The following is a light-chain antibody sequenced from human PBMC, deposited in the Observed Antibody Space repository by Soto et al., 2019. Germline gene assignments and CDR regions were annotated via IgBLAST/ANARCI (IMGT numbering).Light chain of an antibody. CDR1: SANIGAGYD. CDR2: GNR. V-gene: IGLV1-40*01. CDR3: QSYDSRLNGYV. Sequence: QLVLTQPPSVSGAPGQRVTISCTGSSANIGAGYDVHWYQQLPGTAPKLLMYGNRNRPSGVPDRFSGSKSGTSASLAITGLQAEDEADYYCQSYDSRLNGYVFGSGTKLTVL. J-gene: IGLJ1*01.